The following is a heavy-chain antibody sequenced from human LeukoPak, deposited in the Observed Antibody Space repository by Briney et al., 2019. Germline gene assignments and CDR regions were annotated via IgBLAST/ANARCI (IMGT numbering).Heavy chain of an antibody. CDR1: GGSISSGDYY. J-gene: IGHJ4*02. CDR2: IYYSGST. Sequence: SETLSLTCTVSGGSISSGDYYWSWIRQPPGKGLEWIGYIYYSGSTYYNSSLKSRVTISVDTSKNQFSLKLSSVTAADTAVYYCARVGDSYNSYYFDYWGQGTLVTVSS. V-gene: IGHV4-30-4*08. CDR3: ARVGDSYNSYYFDY. D-gene: IGHD2-15*01.